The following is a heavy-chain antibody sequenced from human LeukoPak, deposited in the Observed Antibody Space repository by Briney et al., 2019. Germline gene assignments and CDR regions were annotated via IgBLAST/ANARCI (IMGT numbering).Heavy chain of an antibody. CDR3: ARGRKDYGDDHFDY. V-gene: IGHV1-2*06. J-gene: IGHJ4*02. CDR1: GYTFTGYY. D-gene: IGHD4-17*01. CDR2: INPNSGGT. Sequence: ASVKVSCKASGYTFTGYYMHWVRQAPGQGLEWMGRINPNSGGTNYAQKFQGRVTMTADTSTSTAYMELRSVRSDDTAVYYCARGRKDYGDDHFDYWGQGTLVTVSS.